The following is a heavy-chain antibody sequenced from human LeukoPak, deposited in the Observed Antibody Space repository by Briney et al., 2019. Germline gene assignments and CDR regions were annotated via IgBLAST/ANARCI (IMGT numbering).Heavy chain of an antibody. V-gene: IGHV3-11*01. D-gene: IGHD5-24*01. CDR2: ISRSGSTK. J-gene: IGHJ4*02. Sequence: KAGGSLRLSCAASGFTFSDYNMRWIRQAPGKGLEWVSSISRSGSTKYYADSVRGRFTISRDNSRNTVYLQMNSLRAEDTAVYYCAKDDRWLQFCCWGQGTLVTVSA. CDR3: AKDDRWLQFCC. CDR1: GFTFSDYN.